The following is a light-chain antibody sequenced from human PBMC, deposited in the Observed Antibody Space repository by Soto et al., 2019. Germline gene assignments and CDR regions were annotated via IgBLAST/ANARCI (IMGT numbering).Light chain of an antibody. CDR3: LQYNNWSRWT. CDR1: HSVTYD. J-gene: IGKJ1*01. V-gene: IGKV3-15*01. CDR2: GAS. Sequence: ESVLPQSPDTLSLSPGARATLSCRASHSVTYDQLAWYHHRADQTPSPLIYGASTRATGTPARFSGSGSGTEFTLTISSLQSEDFAVYYCLQYNNWSRWTFGQGTKVGIK.